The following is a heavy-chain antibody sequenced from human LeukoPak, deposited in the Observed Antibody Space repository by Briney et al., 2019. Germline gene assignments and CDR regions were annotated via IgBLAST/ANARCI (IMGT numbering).Heavy chain of an antibody. J-gene: IGHJ4*02. Sequence: GASVKVSCKASGYTFTSYYMHWVRQAPGQGLEWMGIINPSGGSTSYAQKFQGRVTMTRDTSTSTVYMELSSLRSEDTAVYYCAREPDLYYGSSGTIHYWGQGTLVTVSS. CDR2: INPSGGST. CDR3: AREPDLYYGSSGTIHY. D-gene: IGHD3-22*01. V-gene: IGHV1-46*01. CDR1: GYTFTSYY.